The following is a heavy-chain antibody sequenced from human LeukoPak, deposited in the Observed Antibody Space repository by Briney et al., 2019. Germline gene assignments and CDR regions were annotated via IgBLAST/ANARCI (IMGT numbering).Heavy chain of an antibody. CDR1: GGSISSYY. D-gene: IGHD2-21*02. J-gene: IGHJ4*02. Sequence: SETLSLTCSVSGGSISSYYWSWIRQPPGKGLEWIGYIYYSGSTSYSPSLESRVTISVDTSKNQFSLRLTSVTAADTAVYYCARLGSCGGNCYSFDYWGQGTLATVSS. V-gene: IGHV4-59*01. CDR3: ARLGSCGGNCYSFDY. CDR2: IYYSGST.